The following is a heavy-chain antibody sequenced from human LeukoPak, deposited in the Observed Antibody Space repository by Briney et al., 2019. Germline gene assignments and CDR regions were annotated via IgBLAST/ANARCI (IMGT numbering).Heavy chain of an antibody. Sequence: PSETLSLTCTVSGGSISSYYWSWIRQPAGKGLEWIGRIYTSGSTNYNPSLKSRATMSADTSKNQFSLKLSSVTAADTAVYYCAREGPTVTNAFDIWGQGTMVTVSS. V-gene: IGHV4-4*07. CDR3: AREGPTVTNAFDI. CDR1: GGSISSYY. D-gene: IGHD4-17*01. CDR2: IYTSGST. J-gene: IGHJ3*02.